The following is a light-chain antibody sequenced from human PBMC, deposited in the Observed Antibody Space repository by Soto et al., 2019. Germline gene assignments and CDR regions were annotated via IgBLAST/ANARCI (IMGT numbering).Light chain of an antibody. V-gene: IGLV2-23*02. J-gene: IGLJ3*02. CDR2: EVS. CDR3: CSNSGVTTVM. CDR1: TSNVGGFNL. Sequence: QSALTQPASVSGSLGQSINISCTGTTSNVGGFNLVSWYQQHRGKAPKVILYEVSRRPSGISDRFSGSKSGNTASLTISGLRAEDEADYTFCSNSGVTTVMFGGGPNLPAL.